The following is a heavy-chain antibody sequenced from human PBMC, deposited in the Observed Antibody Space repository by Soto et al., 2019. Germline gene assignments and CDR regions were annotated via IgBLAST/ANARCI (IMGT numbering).Heavy chain of an antibody. V-gene: IGHV4-59*08. Sequence: PSETLSLTCTVSGGSISSYYWSWIRQPPGKGLEWIGYIYYSGSTNYNPSLKSRVTISVDTSKNQFSLKLSSVTAADTAVYYCARHLNYDFWRNTEFDYWGQGTLVTVSS. D-gene: IGHD3-3*01. CDR1: GGSISSYY. CDR3: ARHLNYDFWRNTEFDY. CDR2: IYYSGST. J-gene: IGHJ4*02.